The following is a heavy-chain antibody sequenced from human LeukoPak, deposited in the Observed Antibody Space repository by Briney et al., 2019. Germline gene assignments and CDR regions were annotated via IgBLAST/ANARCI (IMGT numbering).Heavy chain of an antibody. CDR1: GFTFSSYG. CDR3: ARDRDTFDY. V-gene: IGHV3-23*01. CDR2: LSGSGGRT. J-gene: IGHJ4*02. D-gene: IGHD5-18*01. Sequence: GGSLRLSCAGSGFTFSSYGMSWVRQAPGKGLEWVSALSGSGGRTYYADSARGRFTISRDNSKNTLYLQMNNLGAEDTALYYCARDRDTFDYWGQGTLVTVSS.